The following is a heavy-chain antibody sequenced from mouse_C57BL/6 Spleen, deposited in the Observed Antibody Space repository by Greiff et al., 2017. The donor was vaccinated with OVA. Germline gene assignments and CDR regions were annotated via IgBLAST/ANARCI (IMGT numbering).Heavy chain of an antibody. CDR1: GYTFTDYY. D-gene: IGHD1-1*01. CDR2: INPNNGGT. V-gene: IGHV1-26*01. J-gene: IGHJ2*01. CDR3: ARSYYYGSSLDY. Sequence: EVQLQQSGPELVKPGASVKISCKASGYTFTDYYMNWVKQSHGKSLEWIGAINPNNGGTSYNQKFKGKATLTVDKSSSNVYLELRSLTSEDSAVYYCARSYYYGSSLDYWGQGTTLTVSS.